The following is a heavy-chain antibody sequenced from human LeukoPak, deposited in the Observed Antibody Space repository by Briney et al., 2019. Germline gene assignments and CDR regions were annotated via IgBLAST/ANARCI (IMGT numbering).Heavy chain of an antibody. CDR3: AKDRTARAVARYGIDY. CDR2: IYYSGST. CDR1: GGSISSYY. V-gene: IGHV4-59*01. Sequence: PSETLSLTCTVSGGSISSYYWSWIRQPPGKGLEWIGYIYYSGSTNYNPSLKSRVTISVDTSKNQFSLKLSSVTAADTAVYYCAKDRTARAVARYGIDYWGQGTLVTVSS. D-gene: IGHD6-19*01. J-gene: IGHJ4*02.